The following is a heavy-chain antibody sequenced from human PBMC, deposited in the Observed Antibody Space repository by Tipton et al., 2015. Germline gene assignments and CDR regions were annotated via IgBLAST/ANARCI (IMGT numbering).Heavy chain of an antibody. CDR3: ARQMPAHYDFWGMDV. J-gene: IGHJ6*02. D-gene: IGHD3-3*01. Sequence: VQLVQSGAEVKKPGESLKISCKGSGYRFSNHWIDWVRQMPGKGLEWMGTIQPGDSDTRYSPSFQGQVIISADKSLSTAYLQWSSLKASDTAMYYCARQMPAHYDFWGMDVWGQGTTVSVSS. CDR1: GYRFSNHW. CDR2: IQPGDSDT. V-gene: IGHV5-51*01.